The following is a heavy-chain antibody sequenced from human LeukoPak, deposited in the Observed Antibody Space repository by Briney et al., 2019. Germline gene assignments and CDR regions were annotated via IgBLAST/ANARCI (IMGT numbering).Heavy chain of an antibody. CDR3: ASPYYDILTGPVGAFDI. D-gene: IGHD3-9*01. Sequence: GGSLRLACAASGFTFSSYSMNWVRQAPGKGLEWVSSISSSSSYIYYADSVKGRFTISRDNAKNSLYLQMNSLRAEDTAVYYCASPYYDILTGPVGAFDIWGQGTMVTVSS. V-gene: IGHV3-21*01. CDR2: ISSSSSYI. CDR1: GFTFSSYS. J-gene: IGHJ3*02.